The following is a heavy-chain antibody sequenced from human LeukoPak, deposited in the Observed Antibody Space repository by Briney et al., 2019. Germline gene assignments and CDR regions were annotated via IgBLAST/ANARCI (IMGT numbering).Heavy chain of an antibody. V-gene: IGHV3-64D*09. Sequence: GGSLRLSCSVSGFTFSTYAIHWVRQAPGKGLEYVSAISSNGDATYYADSVKGRFTIPRDNSRHTLYLQMSSLRAEDTAVYFCVKGCDRSSCQETGNYWGQGTLVTVSS. CDR2: ISSNGDAT. CDR1: GFTFSTYA. D-gene: IGHD1-14*01. CDR3: VKGCDRSSCQETGNY. J-gene: IGHJ4*02.